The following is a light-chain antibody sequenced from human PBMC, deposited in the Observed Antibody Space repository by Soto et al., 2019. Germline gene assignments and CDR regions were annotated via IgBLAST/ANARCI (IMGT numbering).Light chain of an antibody. Sequence: DIQMTQSPSSLSASVGDRVTISCRASQSIGNFLNWYQQKPGKAPNLLIYAASSLQSGVPSRFSASGSGTDFTLTISSLQREDFAIYYCQESYTVPITFGQGTRLEIK. CDR2: AAS. J-gene: IGKJ5*01. CDR3: QESYTVPIT. V-gene: IGKV1-39*01. CDR1: QSIGNF.